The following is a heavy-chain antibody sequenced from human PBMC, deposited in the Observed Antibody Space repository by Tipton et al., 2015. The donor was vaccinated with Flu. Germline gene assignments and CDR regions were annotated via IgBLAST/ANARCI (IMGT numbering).Heavy chain of an antibody. CDR3: ARHHLGQLSFTDY. Sequence: VQLVQSGAEVKKPGESLKISCKGSGYSFTTNWIAWVRQMPGKGLECMGIIYPADSDTSYSPSFQGQVTISADKSISTAYLQWSSLKASETAMYYCARHHLGQLSFTDYWGQGTPVTVSS. CDR2: IYPADSDT. J-gene: IGHJ4*02. D-gene: IGHD3-16*02. V-gene: IGHV5-51*06. CDR1: GYSFTTNW.